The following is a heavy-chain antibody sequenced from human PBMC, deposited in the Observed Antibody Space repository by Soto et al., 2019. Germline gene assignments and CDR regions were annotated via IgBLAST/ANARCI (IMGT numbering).Heavy chain of an antibody. CDR2: ISSSSSKV. CDR1: GFDFSRYE. V-gene: IGHV3-48*03. Sequence: EVQLVESGGDLVQPGGSLRVSCAASGFDFSRYEMNWVRQAPGKGLEWVSYISSSSSKVNYADSVKGRFTISRDNAKNSLYLHMNSLRGEDTAVYYCARRYSKYLPLDNWGQGTLVTVSS. CDR3: ARRYSKYLPLDN. D-gene: IGHD4-4*01. J-gene: IGHJ4*02.